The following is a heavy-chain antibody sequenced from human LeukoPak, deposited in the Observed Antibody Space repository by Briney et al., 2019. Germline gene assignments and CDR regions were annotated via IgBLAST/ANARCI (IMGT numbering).Heavy chain of an antibody. D-gene: IGHD2/OR15-2a*01. CDR1: GGSISGTLYY. J-gene: IGHJ4*02. Sequence: PSETLSLTCTVSGGSISGTLYYWGWIRQPPGKGLEWIGSIFCSGITYYNPSLQSRVTISVDASKSQFSLHLSSVTAADTALYYCARIIVVTSTDYFDSWGQGTLVTVSS. CDR2: IFCSGIT. CDR3: ARIIVVTSTDYFDS. V-gene: IGHV4-39*01.